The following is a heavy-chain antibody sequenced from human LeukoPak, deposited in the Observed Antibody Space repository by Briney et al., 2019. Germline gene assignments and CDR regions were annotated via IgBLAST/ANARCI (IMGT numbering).Heavy chain of an antibody. V-gene: IGHV3-21*01. Sequence: GGSLRLSCAASGFTFSSYSMNWVRQAPGKGLEWVSSISSSSSYIYYADSVKGRFTISRDNAKNSLYLQMNSLRAEDTAVYYCARDFKSRFPSNAFDIWGHGTMVTVSS. CDR2: ISSSSSYI. CDR1: GFTFSSYS. CDR3: ARDFKSRFPSNAFDI. D-gene: IGHD4-17*01. J-gene: IGHJ3*02.